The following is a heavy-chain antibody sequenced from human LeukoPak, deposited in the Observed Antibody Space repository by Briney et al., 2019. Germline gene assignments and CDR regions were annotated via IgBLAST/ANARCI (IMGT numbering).Heavy chain of an antibody. V-gene: IGHV1-2*02. CDR2: INPNSGGT. CDR3: ARTKTGTHAFDI. CDR1: GYTFTGYY. J-gene: IGHJ3*02. D-gene: IGHD1/OR15-1a*01. Sequence: ASVKVSCKASGYTFTGYYMHWVRQAPGQGLEWMGWINPNSGGTNYAQKFQGRVTMTRDTSISTAYMELSRLRSDDTAVYYCARTKTGTHAFDIWGQGTMVTVSS.